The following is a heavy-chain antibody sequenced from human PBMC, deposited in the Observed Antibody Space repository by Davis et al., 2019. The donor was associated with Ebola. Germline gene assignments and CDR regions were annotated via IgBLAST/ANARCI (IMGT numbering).Heavy chain of an antibody. D-gene: IGHD3-9*01. V-gene: IGHV3-7*01. Sequence: GGSLRLSCAASGVTLTTYAMSWVRQAPGKGREWVANINEDGTERHYVDSVRGRFTISRDNAKNSLYLQMNSLRAEDTAVYYCATYLRYFDWLYTGSFDYWGQGTLVTVSS. J-gene: IGHJ4*02. CDR2: INEDGTER. CDR1: GVTLTTYA. CDR3: ATYLRYFDWLYTGSFDY.